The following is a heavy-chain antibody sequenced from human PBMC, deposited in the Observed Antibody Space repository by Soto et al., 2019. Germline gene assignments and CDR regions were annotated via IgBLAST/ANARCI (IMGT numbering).Heavy chain of an antibody. CDR1: GFTFSSYA. V-gene: IGHV3-23*01. J-gene: IGHJ4*02. Sequence: GGSLRLSCAASGFTFSSYAMSWVRQAPGKGLEWVSSISGSGGSTYYADSVKGRFTISRDNSKNTLYLQMNSLRAEDTAVYYCAKVYCSGGSCYHFDYWGQGTLVTVSS. D-gene: IGHD2-15*01. CDR3: AKVYCSGGSCYHFDY. CDR2: ISGSGGST.